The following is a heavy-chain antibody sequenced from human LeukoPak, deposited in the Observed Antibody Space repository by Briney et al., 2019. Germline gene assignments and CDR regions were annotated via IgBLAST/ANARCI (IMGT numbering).Heavy chain of an antibody. CDR1: GFTFSRYW. Sequence: PGGSLRLSCVASGFTFSRYWMHWVRQAPGKGLVWVSRINSDGGSITDAESVNGRLTISRDNAKNTLYLQMTSLRVEDTAVYYGGRGSGVADYWGQGALVTVSS. CDR3: GRGSGVADY. CDR2: INSDGGSI. J-gene: IGHJ4*02. D-gene: IGHD7-27*01. V-gene: IGHV3-74*03.